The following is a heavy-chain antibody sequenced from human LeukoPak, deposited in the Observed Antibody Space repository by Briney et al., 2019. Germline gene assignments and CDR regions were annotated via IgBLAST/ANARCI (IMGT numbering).Heavy chain of an antibody. V-gene: IGHV4-59*01. D-gene: IGHD2-2*01. CDR3: ARSSRGYGANFDY. Sequence: PSETLSLTCTVSGGSTSSYYWSWIRQPPGKGLEWIGYIYYSGSTNYNPSLKSRVTISLDTSKNQFSLKLTSVTAADTAVYYCARSSRGYGANFDYWGQGTLVTVSS. CDR2: IYYSGST. CDR1: GGSTSSYY. J-gene: IGHJ4*02.